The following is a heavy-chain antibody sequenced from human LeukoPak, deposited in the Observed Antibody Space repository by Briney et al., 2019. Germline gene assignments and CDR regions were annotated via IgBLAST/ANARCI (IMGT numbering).Heavy chain of an antibody. CDR2: SYPDDSDT. Sequence: GESPKISRKGFGNRFTAYWIAWVRQLPGKGLELVGISYPDDSDTRYSPSFQGQVTISVDKSISTAYLQWSSLKASDTAMYYCARHSFKGGDYWGQGTLVTVSS. CDR3: ARHSFKGGDY. CDR1: GNRFTAYW. D-gene: IGHD3-16*01. J-gene: IGHJ4*02. V-gene: IGHV5-51*01.